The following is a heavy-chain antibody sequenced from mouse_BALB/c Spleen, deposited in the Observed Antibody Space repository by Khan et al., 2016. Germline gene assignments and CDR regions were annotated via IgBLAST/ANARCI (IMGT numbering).Heavy chain of an antibody. CDR3: ARIYYGGAY. V-gene: IGHV14-3*02. J-gene: IGHJ3*01. Sequence: VQLKESGADLVKPGASVKLSCTASGFNIKDTYIHWVKQRPEQALERIGRIDPANGNTEYDPKFQGKATITADISSNTAYLQLSSLTSEDTAVYYCARIYYGGAYWGQGTLVTVSA. CDR1: GFNIKDTY. D-gene: IGHD2-1*01. CDR2: IDPANGNT.